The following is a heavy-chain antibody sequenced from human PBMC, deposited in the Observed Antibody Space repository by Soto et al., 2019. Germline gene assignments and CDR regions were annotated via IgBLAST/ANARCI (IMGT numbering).Heavy chain of an antibody. Sequence: GASVKVSCKASGGTFSSYTISWVRQAPGQGLEWMGRIIPILGIANYAQKFQGRVTITADKSTSTAYMELSSLRSEDTAVYYCARGSMVRGVTMDYFDYWGQGTLVTVSS. CDR1: GGTFSSYT. CDR2: IIPILGIA. D-gene: IGHD3-10*01. J-gene: IGHJ4*02. CDR3: ARGSMVRGVTMDYFDY. V-gene: IGHV1-69*02.